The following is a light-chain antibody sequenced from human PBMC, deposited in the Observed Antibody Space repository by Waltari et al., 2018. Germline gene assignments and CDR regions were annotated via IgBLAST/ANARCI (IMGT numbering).Light chain of an antibody. CDR2: AAS. CDR1: QTISRY. V-gene: IGKV1-39*01. Sequence: DIQMNQSPSSLSASVGDKGTITCRASQTISRYLNWYQQKPGQAPNLLISAASNLQSGVPSRFSGSGSGRDFTLIITSLQPEDFATYYCQESYSFTRTFGQGTKVEIK. CDR3: QESYSFTRT. J-gene: IGKJ1*01.